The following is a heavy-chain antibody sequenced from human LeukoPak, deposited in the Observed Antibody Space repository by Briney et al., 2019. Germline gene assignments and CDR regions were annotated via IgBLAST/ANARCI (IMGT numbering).Heavy chain of an antibody. V-gene: IGHV1-2*06. D-gene: IGHD3-10*01. CDR3: ARGGSGSGYLYYFDS. J-gene: IGHJ4*02. CDR1: GYTFSDYS. Sequence: ASVKVSCKASGYTFSDYSIHWVRQAPGQGLEWMGRINSNSGGTNYAQNFQGRATMTRDTSISTAYMEVSGLTSDDTAVYYCARGGSGSGYLYYFDSWGQGTLVSVSS. CDR2: INSNSGGT.